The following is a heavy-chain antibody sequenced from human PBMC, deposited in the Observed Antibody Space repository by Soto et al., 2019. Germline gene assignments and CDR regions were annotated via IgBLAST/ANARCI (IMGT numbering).Heavy chain of an antibody. CDR2: TKQDESEK. Sequence: EVQLVESGGGLVQPGGSLRLSCATSGFTFGDYWMSWVRQAPGKRLEWVANTKQDESEKYYVGSVKGRFTISRDNAKNSLYLQITRLRAEDTAVYFCVREGDSGFFSWGQGTLVTVSS. J-gene: IGHJ5*02. D-gene: IGHD6-25*01. CDR3: VREGDSGFFS. V-gene: IGHV3-7*01. CDR1: GFTFGDYW.